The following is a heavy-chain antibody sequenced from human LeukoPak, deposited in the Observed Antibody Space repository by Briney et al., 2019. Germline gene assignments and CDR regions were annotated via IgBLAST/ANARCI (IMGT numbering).Heavy chain of an antibody. V-gene: IGHV3-23*01. D-gene: IGHD2-8*01. J-gene: IGHJ4*02. CDR3: AKDRSCTSDICHGDFDY. CDR2: ISGGGDNT. CDR1: GFTFSNYA. Sequence: TGGSLRLSCAVSGFTFSNYAMSWVRQAPGKGLEWVSSISGGGDNTYNAASVKGRFTISRDNSKNTLYLQMNSLRAEDTAVYYCAKDRSCTSDICHGDFDYWGQGTLVTVSS.